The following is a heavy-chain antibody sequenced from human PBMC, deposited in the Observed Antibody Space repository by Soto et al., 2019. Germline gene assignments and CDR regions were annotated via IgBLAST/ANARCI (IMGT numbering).Heavy chain of an antibody. Sequence: SETLSLTCAVYGGSISGYHWSWIRQPPGKGLEWIGFVYYTGNTYYNPSLKSRVTISVDTSKNQFSLKLSSVTAADTAVYYCARSDFWSGYYTDYWGQGTLVTVSS. J-gene: IGHJ4*02. CDR2: VYYTGNT. CDR1: GGSISGYH. V-gene: IGHV4-30-4*08. CDR3: ARSDFWSGYYTDY. D-gene: IGHD3-3*01.